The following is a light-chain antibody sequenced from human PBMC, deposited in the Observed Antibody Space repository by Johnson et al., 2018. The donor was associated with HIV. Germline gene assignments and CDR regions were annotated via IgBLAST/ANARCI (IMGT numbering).Light chain of an antibody. J-gene: IGLJ1*01. V-gene: IGLV1-51*02. CDR2: ENN. CDR3: GTWDTSLSVYV. CDR1: SSNIGNNY. Sequence: QSVLTQPPSVSAAPGQKVSISCSGSSSNIGNNYVSWYQQLPGTAPKLLIYENNKRPSGIPDRFSGSKCDTSATLGITGLQTGDEAEYYCGTWDTSLSVYVFGTGTKVTVL.